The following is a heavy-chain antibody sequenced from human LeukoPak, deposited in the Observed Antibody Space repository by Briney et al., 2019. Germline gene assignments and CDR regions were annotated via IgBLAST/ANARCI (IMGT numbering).Heavy chain of an antibody. D-gene: IGHD3-22*01. CDR2: IYYSGST. CDR1: GGSISSYY. V-gene: IGHV4-59*06. J-gene: IGHJ4*02. CDR3: ARSDSSGYYYPD. Sequence: SETLSLTCTVSGGSISSYYWSWIRQHPGKGLEWIGYIYYSGSTYYNPSLKSRVTISVDASKNQFSLKLSSVTAADTAVYYCARSDSSGYYYPDWGQGTPVTVSS.